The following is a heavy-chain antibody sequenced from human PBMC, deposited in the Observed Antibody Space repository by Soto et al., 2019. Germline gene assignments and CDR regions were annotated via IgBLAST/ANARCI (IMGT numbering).Heavy chain of an antibody. J-gene: IGHJ4*02. D-gene: IGHD2-2*01. Sequence: ASVKVSCKASGYTFTGYYMHWVRQAPGQGLEWMGWINPNSGGTNYAQKFQGWVTMTRDTSISTAYMELRTLTSDDTAVYYCAREYCTSTSCYGVDYWGQGTLVTVSS. CDR2: INPNSGGT. CDR3: AREYCTSTSCYGVDY. V-gene: IGHV1-2*04. CDR1: GYTFTGYY.